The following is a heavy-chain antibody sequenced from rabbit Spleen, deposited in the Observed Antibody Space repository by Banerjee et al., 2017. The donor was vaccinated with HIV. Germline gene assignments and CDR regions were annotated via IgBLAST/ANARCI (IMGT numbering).Heavy chain of an antibody. CDR3: ARDLVAVIGWNFNL. J-gene: IGHJ4*01. D-gene: IGHD1-1*01. Sequence: QEQLVESGGGLVQPGGSLKLSCKASGFDFSSYGVSWVRQAPGKGLEWIACINAVTGKAVYASWAKGRFTISKTSSTTVTLQMTSLTAADTATYFCARDLVAVIGWNFNLWGPGTLVTVS. CDR2: INAVTGKA. CDR1: GFDFSSYG. V-gene: IGHV1S45*01.